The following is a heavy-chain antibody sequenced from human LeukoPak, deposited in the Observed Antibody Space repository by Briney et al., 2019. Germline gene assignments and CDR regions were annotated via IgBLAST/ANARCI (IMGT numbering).Heavy chain of an antibody. V-gene: IGHV4-34*01. Sequence: SETLSLTCAVYSGSFSDYYWSWLRQPPGKGLEWIGEINHSGSTNYNPSLKSRVTISVDTSKNQFSLKLSSVTAADTAVYYWARASVRTIFGVVIIPNWFDPWGQGTLVTVSS. CDR2: INHSGST. CDR3: ARASVRTIFGVVIIPNWFDP. J-gene: IGHJ5*02. CDR1: SGSFSDYY. D-gene: IGHD3-3*01.